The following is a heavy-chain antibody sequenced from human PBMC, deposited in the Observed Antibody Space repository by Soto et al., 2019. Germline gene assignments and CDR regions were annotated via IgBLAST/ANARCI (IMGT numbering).Heavy chain of an antibody. CDR1: GYTFTSYG. CDR3: ARDRGAYGMDV. Sequence: QVQLVQSGAEVKKPGASVKVSCKASGYTFTSYGISWVRQAPGQGLEWMGWISAYNGNTNYAQKLQGRVTMTTDTATSTAYMELRRLRSDGTAVYYCARDRGAYGMDVWGQGTTVTASS. V-gene: IGHV1-18*01. J-gene: IGHJ6*02. CDR2: ISAYNGNT.